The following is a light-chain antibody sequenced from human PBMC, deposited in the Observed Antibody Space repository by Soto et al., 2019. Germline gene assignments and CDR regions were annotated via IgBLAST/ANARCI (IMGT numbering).Light chain of an antibody. CDR2: GAS. CDR1: QSVSSN. J-gene: IGKJ1*01. CDR3: QHYNNWPST. V-gene: IGKV3-15*01. Sequence: EIVMTQSPATLSVSPGERATLSCRASQSVSSNLAWYQQKPGQAPRLLLYGASTRATGIPARCRGSGAGTEFTLTISSLQSEDFAVYCYQHYNNWPSTFGQGTKVEIK.